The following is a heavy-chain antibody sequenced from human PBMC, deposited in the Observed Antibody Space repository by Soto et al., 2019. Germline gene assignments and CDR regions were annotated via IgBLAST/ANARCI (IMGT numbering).Heavy chain of an antibody. CDR2: IYWDDDK. V-gene: IGHV2-5*02. D-gene: IGHD3-10*01. Sequence: QITLKESGPTLVKPTQTITLTCTFSGFSLSNSGVGVGWIRQPPGKALEWLALIYWDDDKRYSPSLNSRLTITTDTSKNQVVLTITNMDPVDTATYYCAHRTFDNWLDPWGKGTLVTVSS. CDR3: AHRTFDNWLDP. J-gene: IGHJ5*02. CDR1: GFSLSNSGVG.